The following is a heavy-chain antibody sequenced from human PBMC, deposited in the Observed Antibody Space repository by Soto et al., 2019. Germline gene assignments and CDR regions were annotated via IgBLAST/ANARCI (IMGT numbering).Heavy chain of an antibody. D-gene: IGHD6-19*01. CDR2: ISSSSSYI. J-gene: IGHJ5*02. Sequence: EVQLVESGGGLVKPGGSLRLSCAASGFTFSSYSMNWVRQAPGKGLEWVSSISSSSSYIYYADSVKGRFTISRDNAKNSLYLQMNSLRVEDTAVYYCARVSQWLVHGRGNNWFDPWGQGTLVTVSS. CDR3: ARVSQWLVHGRGNNWFDP. V-gene: IGHV3-21*01. CDR1: GFTFSSYS.